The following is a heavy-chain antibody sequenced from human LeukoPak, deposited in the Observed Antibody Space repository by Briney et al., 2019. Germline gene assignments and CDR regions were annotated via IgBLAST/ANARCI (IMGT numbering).Heavy chain of an antibody. J-gene: IGHJ4*02. CDR2: IWYDGSNK. D-gene: IGHD6-25*01. CDR3: APGIAAH. V-gene: IGHV3-33*01. Sequence: PGGSLRLSCAASGFTFSSYGMHWVRQALGKGLEWVAVIWYDGSNKYYADSVKGRFTISRDNSKNTLYLQMNSLRAEDTAVYYCAPGIAAHWGQGTLVTVSS. CDR1: GFTFSSYG.